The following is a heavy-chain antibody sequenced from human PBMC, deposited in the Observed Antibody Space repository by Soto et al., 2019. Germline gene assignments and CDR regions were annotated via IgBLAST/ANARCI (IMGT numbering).Heavy chain of an antibody. Sequence: QVQLVESGGGVVQPGRSLRLSCAASGFTFSSYAMHWVRQAPGNGPEWVAVISYDGSSKTYADSVKGQFTISRDNSKNSLFLQMNNLRPEDTAVYYCARRNSDYSSVWSDAFDIWGQGTMVTVSS. CDR3: ARRNSDYSSVWSDAFDI. V-gene: IGHV3-30-3*01. D-gene: IGHD6-19*01. CDR2: ISYDGSSK. J-gene: IGHJ3*02. CDR1: GFTFSSYA.